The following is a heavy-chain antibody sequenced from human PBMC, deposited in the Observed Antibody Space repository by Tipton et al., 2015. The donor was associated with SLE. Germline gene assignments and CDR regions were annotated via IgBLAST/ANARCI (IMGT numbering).Heavy chain of an antibody. CDR1: GGSIASGSYY. J-gene: IGHJ3*02. CDR2: INTSGST. D-gene: IGHD4-17*01. V-gene: IGHV4-61*02. CDR3: ARGLRTFPRLDI. Sequence: TLSLTCTVSGGSIASGSYYWSWIRQPAGRALEWIGRINTSGSTTYNPSLKGRVTLSLDTSKNPFSLNLSSVTAADTAPYYCARGLRTFPRLDIWGLGTKVTVSS.